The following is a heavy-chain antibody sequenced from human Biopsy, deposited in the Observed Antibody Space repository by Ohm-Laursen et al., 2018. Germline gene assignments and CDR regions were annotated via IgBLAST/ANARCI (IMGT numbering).Heavy chain of an antibody. CDR3: ARTPILIVSAGLVYRHRRHLQGMDV. V-gene: IGHV2-70*11. D-gene: IGHD6-13*01. Sequence: TQTLTLTGSFSGFSLSARGMCVSWIRQAPGKALEWLARVDWDDYKDYRASLQTKLSISKDTSNDQVVLTVNNVDPADTATYYCARTPILIVSAGLVYRHRRHLQGMDVWGQGIAVTVS. J-gene: IGHJ6*02. CDR2: VDWDDYK. CDR1: GFSLSARGMC.